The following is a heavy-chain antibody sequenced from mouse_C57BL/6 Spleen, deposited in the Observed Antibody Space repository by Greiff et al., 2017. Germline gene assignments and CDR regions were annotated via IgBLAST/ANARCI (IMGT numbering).Heavy chain of an antibody. Sequence: VKLQESGAELARPGASVKLSCKASGYTFTSYGISWVKQRTGQGLEWIGEIYPRSGNTYYNEKFKGKATLTADKSSSTAYMELRSLTSEDSAVYLCARREQLVYYAMGCWGQGTSVTVSS. CDR2: IYPRSGNT. CDR3: ARREQLVYYAMGC. D-gene: IGHD4-1*02. V-gene: IGHV1-81*01. J-gene: IGHJ4*01. CDR1: GYTFTSYG.